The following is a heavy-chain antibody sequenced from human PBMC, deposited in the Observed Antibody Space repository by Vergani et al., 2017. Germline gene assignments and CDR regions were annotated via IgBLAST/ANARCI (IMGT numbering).Heavy chain of an antibody. CDR1: GFTFSSYG. Sequence: QVQLVESGGGVVQPGRSLRLSCAASGFTFSSYGMHWVRQAPGKGLEWVAVISYDGSNKYYADSVKGRFTISRDNSKNTLYLQMNSLRAEDTAVYYCVTCGKSTNCRAFDYWGQGTLVTVSS. J-gene: IGHJ4*02. CDR2: ISYDGSNK. V-gene: IGHV3-30*03. CDR3: VTCGKSTNCRAFDY. D-gene: IGHD2-2*01.